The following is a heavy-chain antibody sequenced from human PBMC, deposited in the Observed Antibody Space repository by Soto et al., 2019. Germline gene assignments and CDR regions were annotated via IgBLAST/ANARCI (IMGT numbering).Heavy chain of an antibody. D-gene: IGHD2-15*01. Sequence: GGSLRLSCAASGFTFSDYYMSWIRQAPGKGLEWVSYISSSGSTIYYADSVKGRFTISRDNAKNSLCLQMNSLRAEDTAVYYCARDEYCSGGSCYSRAFDIWGQGTMVTVSS. CDR3: ARDEYCSGGSCYSRAFDI. CDR1: GFTFSDYY. CDR2: ISSSGSTI. V-gene: IGHV3-11*01. J-gene: IGHJ3*02.